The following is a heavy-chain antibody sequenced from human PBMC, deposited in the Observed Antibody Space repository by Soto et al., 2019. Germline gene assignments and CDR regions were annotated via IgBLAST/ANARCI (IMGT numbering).Heavy chain of an antibody. Sequence: GGSLRLSCAASGFTFSSYWMSWVRQAPGKGLEWVANIKQDGSEKYYVDSVKGRFTISRDNAKNSLYLQMNSLRAEDTAVYYCARASREGYCSGGSCYFFDYWGQGTLVTVSS. J-gene: IGHJ4*02. CDR3: ARASREGYCSGGSCYFFDY. CDR2: IKQDGSEK. D-gene: IGHD2-15*01. CDR1: GFTFSSYW. V-gene: IGHV3-7*01.